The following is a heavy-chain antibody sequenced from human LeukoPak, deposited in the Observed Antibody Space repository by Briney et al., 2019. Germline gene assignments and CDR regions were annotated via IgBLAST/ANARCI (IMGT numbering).Heavy chain of an antibody. Sequence: QVQLQESGPGLVKPSETLSLTCTVSGGSISSYYWSWFRQPPGQGLGGIGYIYYSGSTNYNPSLKSRVTISVDTSKNQFSLKLSSVTAADTAVYYCARDPRGGKAWFDPWGQGTLVTVSS. V-gene: IGHV4-59*13. CDR3: ARDPRGGKAWFDP. J-gene: IGHJ5*02. CDR1: GGSISSYY. CDR2: IYYSGST. D-gene: IGHD2-15*01.